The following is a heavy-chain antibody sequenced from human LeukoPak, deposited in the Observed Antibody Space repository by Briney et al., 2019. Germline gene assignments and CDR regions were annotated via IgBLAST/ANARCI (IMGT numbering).Heavy chain of an antibody. CDR2: IYYSGST. CDR1: GGSISISSYY. J-gene: IGHJ4*02. CDR3: ARHGGSYYIDH. Sequence: PSETLSLTCTVSGGSISISSYYWGWIRQPPGKGLEWIGTIYYSGSTYYNPSLKSRVTISVDTSKNQFSLKLSSVTAADTAMYYCARHGGSYYIDHWGQGTLVTVSS. D-gene: IGHD3-16*01. V-gene: IGHV4-39*01.